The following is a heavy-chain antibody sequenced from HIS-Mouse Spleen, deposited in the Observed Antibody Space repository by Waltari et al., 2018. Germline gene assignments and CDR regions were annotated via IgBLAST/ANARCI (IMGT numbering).Heavy chain of an antibody. CDR1: GGSISSYY. CDR3: ARDFHDFWSGYYGGDKKHDAFDI. V-gene: IGHV4-4*07. CDR2: SYTSGST. J-gene: IGHJ3*02. Sequence: QVQLQESGPGLVKPSETLSLTCTVSGGSISSYYWSWIRQPAGKGLEWIGRSYTSGSTNYNHSLKSRVTMSVDTSKNQFSLKLSSVTAADTAVYYCARDFHDFWSGYYGGDKKHDAFDIWGQGTMVTVSS. D-gene: IGHD3-3*01.